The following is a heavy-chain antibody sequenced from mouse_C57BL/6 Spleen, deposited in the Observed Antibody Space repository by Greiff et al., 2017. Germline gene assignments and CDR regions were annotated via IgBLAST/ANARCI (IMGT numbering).Heavy chain of an antibody. D-gene: IGHD1-1*01. J-gene: IGHJ1*03. CDR3: THYYGSSYGWYFGG. Sequence: EVQLQQSGAELVRPGASVKLSCTASGFNIKDDYMHWVKQRPEQGLEWIGWIDPENGDTEYASKFQGKATITADTSSNTAYLQLSSLTSEDTAVYYCTHYYGSSYGWYFGGWGTGTTVTVSS. CDR2: IDPENGDT. V-gene: IGHV14-4*01. CDR1: GFNIKDDY.